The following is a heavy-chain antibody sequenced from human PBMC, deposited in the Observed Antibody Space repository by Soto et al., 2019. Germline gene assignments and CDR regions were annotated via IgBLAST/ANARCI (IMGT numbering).Heavy chain of an antibody. CDR1: GGTFSSYA. CDR2: IIPIFGTA. D-gene: IGHD2-21*01. Sequence: QVQLVQSGAEVKKPGSSVNVSCKASGGTFSSYAISWVRQAPGQGLEWMGGIIPIFGTANYAQKFQGRVKITADNSTSTAYMELSSLRSEDTAVYYCARNEDVVVISKSGGAVDYWGQGTLGTVSS. V-gene: IGHV1-69*06. J-gene: IGHJ4*02. CDR3: ARNEDVVVISKSGGAVDY.